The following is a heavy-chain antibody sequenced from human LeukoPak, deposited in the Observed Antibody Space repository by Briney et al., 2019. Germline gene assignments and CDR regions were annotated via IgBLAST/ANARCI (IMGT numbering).Heavy chain of an antibody. V-gene: IGHV3-74*01. CDR2: INSDGSST. CDR1: GFTFSSYC. D-gene: IGHD3-3*01. J-gene: IGHJ4*02. CDR3: AREHDFWSGYFAY. Sequence: GGSLRLSCAASGFTFSSYCMHWVRQAPGKGLVWVSRINSDGSSTSYADSVKGRFTISRDNAKNTLYLQMNSLRAEDTAVYYCAREHDFWSGYFAYWGQGTLVTVSS.